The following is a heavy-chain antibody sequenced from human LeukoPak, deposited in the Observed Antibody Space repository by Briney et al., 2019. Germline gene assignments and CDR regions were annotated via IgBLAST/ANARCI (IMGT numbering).Heavy chain of an antibody. CDR1: GFTFSNAW. D-gene: IGHD1-7*01. J-gene: IGHJ4*02. CDR2: ISGGGGTT. CDR3: AKHPYNWDYFDEF. V-gene: IGHV3-23*01. Sequence: GGSLRLSCAASGFTFSNAWMSWVRQAPGKGLEWVSAISGGGGTTYYADSVKGRFSISRDNSRNTLYLQMNRLRTEDTALYYCAKHPYNWDYFDEFWGQGTLVTVSS.